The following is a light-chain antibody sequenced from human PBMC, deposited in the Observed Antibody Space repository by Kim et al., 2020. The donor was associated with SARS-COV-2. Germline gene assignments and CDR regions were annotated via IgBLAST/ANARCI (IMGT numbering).Light chain of an antibody. CDR1: QNIYSW. CDR2: DAS. J-gene: IGKJ4*01. V-gene: IGKV1-5*01. CDR3: HHYHSYSPLT. Sequence: DIQMTQSPSTLSASVGDRVTITCRASQNIYSWLAWYQQKTGKAPKLLIYDASILQSGVPSRFSGSGSGAEFTLTISSLQPDDFATYYCHHYHSYSPLTFGGGTKVDIK.